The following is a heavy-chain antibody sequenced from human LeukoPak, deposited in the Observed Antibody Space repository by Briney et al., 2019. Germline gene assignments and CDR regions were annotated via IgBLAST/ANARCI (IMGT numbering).Heavy chain of an antibody. V-gene: IGHV1-69*13. Sequence: SVKVSCKASGGTFSSYAISWVRQAPGQALECMGGIIPIFGTANYAQKFQGRVTITADESTSTAYMELSSLRSEDTAVYYCAKTYYDILTAYYFGWFDPWGQGTLVSVSS. CDR2: IIPIFGTA. J-gene: IGHJ5*02. CDR1: GGTFSSYA. CDR3: AKTYYDILTAYYFGWFDP. D-gene: IGHD3-9*01.